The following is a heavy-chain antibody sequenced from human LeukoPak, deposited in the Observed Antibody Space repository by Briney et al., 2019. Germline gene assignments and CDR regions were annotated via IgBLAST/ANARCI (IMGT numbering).Heavy chain of an antibody. V-gene: IGHV4-39*07. CDR1: GDSISTSNSY. D-gene: IGHD5-18*01. Sequence: SETLSLTCTVSGDSISTSNSYWGWIRQPPGKGLEWIGSIYYSGSTYYNPSLKSRVTISVDTSKNQFSLKLSSVTAADTAVYYCARESQYSYGDYYYFDYWGQGTLVTVSS. J-gene: IGHJ4*02. CDR3: ARESQYSYGDYYYFDY. CDR2: IYYSGST.